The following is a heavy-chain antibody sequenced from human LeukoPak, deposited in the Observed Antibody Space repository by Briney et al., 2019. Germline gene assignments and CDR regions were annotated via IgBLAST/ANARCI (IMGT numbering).Heavy chain of an antibody. J-gene: IGHJ5*02. V-gene: IGHV3-48*04. CDR2: ISSSSSTI. CDR3: ASTGSSSGGPSSYNWFDP. D-gene: IGHD6-6*01. CDR1: GFTFSSYS. Sequence: SGGSLRLSCAASGFTFSSYSMSWVRQAPGKGLEWVSYISSSSSTIYYADSVKGRFTISRDNAKNSLYLQMNSLRAEDTAVYYCASTGSSSGGPSSYNWFDPWGQGTLVTVSS.